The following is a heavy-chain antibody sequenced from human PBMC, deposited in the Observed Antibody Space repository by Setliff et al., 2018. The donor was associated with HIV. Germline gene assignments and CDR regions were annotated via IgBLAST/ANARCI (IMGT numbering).Heavy chain of an antibody. D-gene: IGHD2-15*01. Sequence: SETLSLTCAVSGYSISSGYYWGWIRQPPGRGLEWIGNIYHSGSTYYNASLKSRVTISVDTSKNQFSLKLSSVTAAETAVYYCARDLRSSHGSPNYFDYWGRGALGTVS. CDR1: GYSISSGYY. CDR2: IYHSGST. J-gene: IGHJ4*02. V-gene: IGHV4-38-2*02. CDR3: ARDLRSSHGSPNYFDY.